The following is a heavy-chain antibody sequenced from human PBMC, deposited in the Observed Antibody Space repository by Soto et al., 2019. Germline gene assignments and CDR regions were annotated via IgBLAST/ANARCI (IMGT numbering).Heavy chain of an antibody. D-gene: IGHD3-22*01. J-gene: IGHJ3*02. V-gene: IGHV4-34*01. CDR2: INHSGST. Sequence: SETLSLTCAVYGGSFSGYYWSWIRQPPGKGLEWIGEINHSGSTNYNPSLKSRVTISVDTSKNQFSLKLSSVTAADTAVYYCARGSSPRRYYYDSSGLRLKAIGAFDIWGQGTMGTVSS. CDR3: ARGSSPRRYYYDSSGLRLKAIGAFDI. CDR1: GGSFSGYY.